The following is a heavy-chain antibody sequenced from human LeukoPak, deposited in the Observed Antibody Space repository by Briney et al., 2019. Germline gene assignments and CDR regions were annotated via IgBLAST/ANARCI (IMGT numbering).Heavy chain of an antibody. CDR3: AREIAVAGKLGYYFDY. D-gene: IGHD6-19*01. Sequence: PGRSLRLSCAASGFTFSSYAMHWVRQAPGKGLEWVAVISYDGSNKYYADSVKGRFTISRDNSKNTLYLQMNSLRAEDTAVYYCAREIAVAGKLGYYFDYWGQGTLVTVSS. V-gene: IGHV3-30*04. J-gene: IGHJ4*02. CDR1: GFTFSSYA. CDR2: ISYDGSNK.